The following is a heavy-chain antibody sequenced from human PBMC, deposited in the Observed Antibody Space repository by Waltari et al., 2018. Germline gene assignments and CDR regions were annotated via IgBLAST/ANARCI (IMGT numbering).Heavy chain of an antibody. CDR1: GYTFTSYA. V-gene: IGHV1-3*01. CDR3: ASHYDSSGYYYFDY. D-gene: IGHD3-22*01. Sequence: QVQLVQSGAEVKKPGASVKVSCKASGYTFTSYAMHWVRKAPGQRLEWMGWINAGNGNTKYSQKFQGRVTITRDTSASTAYMELSSLRSEDTAVYYCASHYDSSGYYYFDYWGQGTLVTVSS. J-gene: IGHJ4*02. CDR2: INAGNGNT.